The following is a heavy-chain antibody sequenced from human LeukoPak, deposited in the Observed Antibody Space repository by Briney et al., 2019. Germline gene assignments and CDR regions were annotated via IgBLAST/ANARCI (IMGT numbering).Heavy chain of an antibody. Sequence: GGSLRLSCAAFGFTFSHYAMSWVRQAPGKGLEWVSAISGNGGSTYYADSVKGRFTISRDNSKNTLYLQMNGLRAEDTAVYYCAKRGVDTTMVVWGNYYYFDYWGQGTLVTVSS. CDR2: ISGNGGST. CDR1: GFTFSHYA. CDR3: AKRGVDTTMVVWGNYYYFDY. D-gene: IGHD5-18*01. V-gene: IGHV3-23*01. J-gene: IGHJ4*02.